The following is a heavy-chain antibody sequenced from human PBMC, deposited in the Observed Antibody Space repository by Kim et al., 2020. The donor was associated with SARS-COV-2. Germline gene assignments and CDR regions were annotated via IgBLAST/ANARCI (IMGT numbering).Heavy chain of an antibody. D-gene: IGHD2-2*01. V-gene: IGHV3-11*06. CDR3: ARDLVVVPAVPYYYYGMDV. J-gene: IGHJ6*02. Sequence: GRFTISRDNAKNSLYLQMNSLRAEDTAVYYCARDLVVVPAVPYYYYGMDVWGQGTTVTVSS.